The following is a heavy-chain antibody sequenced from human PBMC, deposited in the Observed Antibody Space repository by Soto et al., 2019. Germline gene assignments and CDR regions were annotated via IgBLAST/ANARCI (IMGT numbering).Heavy chain of an antibody. D-gene: IGHD2-2*01. CDR1: GFTFSSYS. V-gene: IGHV3-21*01. Sequence: GGSLRLSCAASGFTFSSYSMNWVRQAPGKGLEWVSSISSSSSYIYYADSVKGRFTISRDNAKNSLYLQMNSLRAEDTAVYYCAPAGVVPAAIYAFDIWGQGTMVTVSS. J-gene: IGHJ3*02. CDR3: APAGVVPAAIYAFDI. CDR2: ISSSSSYI.